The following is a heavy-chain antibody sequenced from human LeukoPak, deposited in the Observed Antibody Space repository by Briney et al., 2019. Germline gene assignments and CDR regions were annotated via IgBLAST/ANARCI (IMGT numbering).Heavy chain of an antibody. Sequence: SETLSLTCTVSGGSMSSHYWSWIRQPPGKGLEWIGYIFHSGGTSYNPSLKSRVTISVDTSKNQFSLKLSSVTAADTALYYCARGRAWFDPWGQGTLVPVSS. J-gene: IGHJ5*02. CDR1: GGSMSSHY. V-gene: IGHV4-59*11. CDR3: ARGRAWFDP. CDR2: IFHSGGT.